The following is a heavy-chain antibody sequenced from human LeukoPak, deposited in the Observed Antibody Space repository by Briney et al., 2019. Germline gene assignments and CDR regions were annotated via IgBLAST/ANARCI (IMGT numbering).Heavy chain of an antibody. CDR1: GYTFTGYY. J-gene: IGHJ4*02. D-gene: IGHD5-12*01. Sequence: ASLKLSCTASGYTFTGYYMHWVRQAPGQGLEWMGWINPNSGDTNYAQKFQGRVTMTRDTSIRTAYLELRGLKSDDTAVYYCAKNPYEYYFDYWGQRTLVTVSS. V-gene: IGHV1-2*02. CDR2: INPNSGDT. CDR3: AKNPYEYYFDY.